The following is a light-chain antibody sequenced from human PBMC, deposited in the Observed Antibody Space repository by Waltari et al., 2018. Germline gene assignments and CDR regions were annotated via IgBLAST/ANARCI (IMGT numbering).Light chain of an antibody. CDR3: SAWDSSLSAWV. CDR2: RNN. CDR1: NNNVGYQG. J-gene: IGLJ3*02. V-gene: IGLV10-54*01. Sequence: QAGLTQPPSMSKDLRQTATLTCTGNNNNVGYQGAAWLQQHQGHPPKLLSYRNNDRPSGISERFSASRSGNTASLTITGLQPEDEADYYCSAWDSSLSAWVFGGGTKLTVL.